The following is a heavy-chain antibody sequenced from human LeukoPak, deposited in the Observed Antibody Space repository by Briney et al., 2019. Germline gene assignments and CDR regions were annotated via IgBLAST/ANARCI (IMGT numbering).Heavy chain of an antibody. CDR3: AREAGGVGATRFDY. J-gene: IGHJ4*02. CDR1: GYTFTGYY. V-gene: IGHV1-46*01. D-gene: IGHD1-26*01. Sequence: ASVKASCKAPGYTFTGYYMHWVRQAPGQGLEWMGIINPSGGSTSYAQKFQGRVTMTRDTSTSTVYMELSSLRSEDTAVYYCAREAGGVGATRFDYWGQGTLVTVSS. CDR2: INPSGGST.